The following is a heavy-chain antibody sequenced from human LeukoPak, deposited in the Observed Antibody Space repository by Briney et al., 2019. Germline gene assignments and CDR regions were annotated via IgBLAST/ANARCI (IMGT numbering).Heavy chain of an antibody. V-gene: IGHV4-59*01. J-gene: IGHJ5*02. CDR2: IYYSGST. CDR3: ARYCSGGSCYGWFDP. D-gene: IGHD2-15*01. CDR1: GGTISSYY. Sequence: SETLSLTCTVSGGTISSYYWSWIRQPPGKGLEWIGYIYYSGSTNYNPSLKSRVNISVDTSKNQFSLKLSSVTAADTAVYYCARYCSGGSCYGWFDPWGQGTLVTVSS.